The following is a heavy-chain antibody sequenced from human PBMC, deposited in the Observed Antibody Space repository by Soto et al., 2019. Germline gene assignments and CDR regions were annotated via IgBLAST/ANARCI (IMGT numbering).Heavy chain of an antibody. CDR3: ASDHGGSTWFVGVYYFFGMDV. V-gene: IGHV3-48*02. D-gene: IGHD6-13*01. CDR2: ISSSGGAI. J-gene: IGHJ6*02. CDR1: GFIFSDYT. Sequence: EVQLVESGGDLVQPGGSLRLSCAASGFIFSDYTMTWVRQAPGRGLEFVSHISSSGGAIFYAESVKGRFTVSRDNAKNSLYLQMNSLRDEDTAVYFCASDHGGSTWFVGVYYFFGMDVWGQGPAVTVSS.